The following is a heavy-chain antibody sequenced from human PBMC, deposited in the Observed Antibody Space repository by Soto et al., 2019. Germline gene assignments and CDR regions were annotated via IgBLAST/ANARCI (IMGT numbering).Heavy chain of an antibody. Sequence: EVQLVESGGGLVQPGGSLRLSCAASGFTFSDHYMDWVRQAPGKGLEWVGRTRNKANSYTTEYAASVKGRFTISRDDSXXSLYLQMNSLKTEDTAVYYCARVGITMIVGDAFDIWGQGTMVTVSS. V-gene: IGHV3-72*01. CDR2: TRNKANSYTT. CDR3: ARVGITMIVGDAFDI. J-gene: IGHJ3*02. CDR1: GFTFSDHY. D-gene: IGHD3-22*01.